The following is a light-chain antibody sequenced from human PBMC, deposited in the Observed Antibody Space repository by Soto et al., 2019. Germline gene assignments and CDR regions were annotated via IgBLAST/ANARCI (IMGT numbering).Light chain of an antibody. J-gene: IGLJ1*01. V-gene: IGLV1-40*01. CDR2: GNS. Sequence: QAVVTQPPSVSGAPGQRVTISCTGSSSNIGAGYDVHWYQQLPGTAPKLLIYGNSNRPSGVPDRFSGSKSGTSASLAITGLRAEDEADYYCQSYDSGLSYVFGTGTKVTVL. CDR3: QSYDSGLSYV. CDR1: SSNIGAGYD.